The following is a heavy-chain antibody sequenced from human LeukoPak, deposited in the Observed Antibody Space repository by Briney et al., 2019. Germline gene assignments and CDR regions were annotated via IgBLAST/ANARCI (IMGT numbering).Heavy chain of an antibody. D-gene: IGHD1-7*01. J-gene: IGHJ6*03. CDR1: GFTFSSYV. CDR3: ARPGGELTYYYYYMDV. V-gene: IGHV3-30*04. CDR2: ISYVARNK. Sequence: GGSLRLSCAASGFTFSSYVMHWVRQAPGKWLEWVAVISYVARNKYYADSVKGRFTISRDNSKNTVYLQMNSLRTEDTGVYYCARPGGELTYYYYYMDVWGKGTTVTVSS.